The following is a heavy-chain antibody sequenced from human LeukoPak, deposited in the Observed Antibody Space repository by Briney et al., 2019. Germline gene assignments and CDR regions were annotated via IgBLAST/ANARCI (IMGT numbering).Heavy chain of an antibody. J-gene: IGHJ4*02. CDR2: IYYSGST. CDR1: GGSISSYY. V-gene: IGHV4-59*08. CDR3: ARHMGLGYSYGYPYFDY. Sequence: SETLSLTCTVSGGSISSYYCSWIRQPPGKGLGWIVYIYYSGSTNYNPSLKSRVTISVDTSKNQFSLKLSSVPAADTAVYYCARHMGLGYSYGYPYFDYWGQGTLVTVSS. D-gene: IGHD5-18*01.